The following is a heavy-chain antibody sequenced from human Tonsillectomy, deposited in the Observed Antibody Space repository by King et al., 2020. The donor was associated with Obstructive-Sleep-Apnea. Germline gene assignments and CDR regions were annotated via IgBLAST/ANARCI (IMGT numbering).Heavy chain of an antibody. V-gene: IGHV3-15*01. CDR2: IKSKTDGGTT. CDR1: GFIFSNAW. D-gene: IGHD1-26*01. CDR3: TTWREPLGY. Sequence: VQLVESGGGLVKPGGSLRLSCAASGFIFSNAWMSWVRQAPGKGLEWDGRIKSKTDGGTTDYAAPVKGRFTISRDDSKDTLYLQMNSLKTDDTAVYYCTTWREPLGYWGQGTLVTVSS. J-gene: IGHJ4*02.